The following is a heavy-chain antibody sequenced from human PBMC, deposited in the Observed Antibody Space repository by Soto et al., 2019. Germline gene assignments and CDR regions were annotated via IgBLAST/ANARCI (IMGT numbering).Heavy chain of an antibody. J-gene: IGHJ6*02. Sequence: ASVKVSCKASGFTFTSSAVQWVRQARGQRLEWIGWIVVGSGNTNYAQKFQERVTITRDMSTSTAYMELSSLRSEDTAVYYCAADRGAGWNYVLGVYYYGMDVWG. D-gene: IGHD1-7*01. CDR1: GFTFTSSA. V-gene: IGHV1-58*01. CDR2: IVVGSGNT. CDR3: AADRGAGWNYVLGVYYYGMDV.